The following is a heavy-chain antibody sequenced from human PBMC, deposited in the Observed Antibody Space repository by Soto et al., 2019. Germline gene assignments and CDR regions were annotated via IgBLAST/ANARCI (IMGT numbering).Heavy chain of an antibody. J-gene: IGHJ6*02. D-gene: IGHD3-10*01. Sequence: QVQLVQSGAEVKKPGSSVKVSCKASGGTFSSYAISWVRQAPGQGLEWMGGIIPIFGTANYAQKFQGRVTLTADESTSTAKMELSSLRSEDTDVYYCARDRILDGSGRSLGDYYYYGMDVWGQGTTVTGSS. CDR2: IIPIFGTA. V-gene: IGHV1-69*01. CDR1: GGTFSSYA. CDR3: ARDRILDGSGRSLGDYYYYGMDV.